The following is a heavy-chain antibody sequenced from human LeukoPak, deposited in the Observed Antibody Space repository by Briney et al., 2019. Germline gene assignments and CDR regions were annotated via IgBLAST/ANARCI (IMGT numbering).Heavy chain of an antibody. CDR2: IRRKVYGGTT. CDR1: GFTFCDYA. CDR3: TRSYDSSGYYPGYFHH. Sequence: GRSLRLSCTASGFTFCDYAMSWVRQAPGKGLEWVGFIRRKVYGGTTEYAASVKGTFTISRHDSNSIAYLQMNSLKTEDTGVYYCTRSYDSSGYYPGYFHHWGQGTLVTVSS. J-gene: IGHJ1*01. D-gene: IGHD3-22*01. V-gene: IGHV3-49*04.